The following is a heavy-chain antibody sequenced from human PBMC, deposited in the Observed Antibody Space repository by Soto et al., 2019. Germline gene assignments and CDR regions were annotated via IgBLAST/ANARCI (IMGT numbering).Heavy chain of an antibody. D-gene: IGHD2-15*01. Sequence: QLQLQESGPGLVKPSETLSLTCTVSGGSISSSSYYWGWIRQPPGKGLEWIGSIYYSGSTYYNPSLKSRVTIAVDTSKNQSSLELSSVTAAETAGYYCARPDGYLRGGSCYFLGPIDYWGQGTLVTVSS. V-gene: IGHV4-39*01. J-gene: IGHJ4*02. CDR2: IYYSGST. CDR3: ARPDGYLRGGSCYFLGPIDY. CDR1: GGSISSSSYY.